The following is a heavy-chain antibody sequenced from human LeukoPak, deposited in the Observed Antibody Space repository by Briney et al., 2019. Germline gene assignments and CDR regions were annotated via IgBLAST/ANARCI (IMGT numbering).Heavy chain of an antibody. CDR3: ARGLVAGTWNYYYYGMVV. CDR1: GYTFTSYG. J-gene: IGHJ6*02. CDR2: ISAYNGNT. Sequence: ASVKVSCKASGYTFTSYGISWVRQAPGQGLEWMGWISAYNGNTNYAQKLQGRVTMTTDTSTSTAYMELRSLRSDDTAVYYCARGLVAGTWNYYYYGMVVWGQGTTVTVSS. V-gene: IGHV1-18*01. D-gene: IGHD6-19*01.